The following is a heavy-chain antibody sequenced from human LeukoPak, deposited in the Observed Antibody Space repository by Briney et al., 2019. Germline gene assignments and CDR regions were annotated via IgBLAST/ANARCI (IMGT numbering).Heavy chain of an antibody. Sequence: PSETLSLTCGVNGGSFSGYYWNWIRQTPGKGLEWIGEINHSGSTNYNPSLKRRVTISVDTSQKQFSLRLTSVTAADTAMYYCARGESSYCSGGCYFGSWGQGTPVTISS. V-gene: IGHV4-34*01. CDR1: GGSFSGYY. CDR3: ARGESSYCSGGCYFGS. D-gene: IGHD2-21*02. CDR2: INHSGST. J-gene: IGHJ5*01.